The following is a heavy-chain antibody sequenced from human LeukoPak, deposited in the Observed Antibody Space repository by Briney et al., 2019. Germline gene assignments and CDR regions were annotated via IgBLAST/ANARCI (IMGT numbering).Heavy chain of an antibody. D-gene: IGHD4-17*01. Sequence: SETLSLTCTVSGGSISSSSYYWGWIHQPPGKGLEWIGSIYYSGSTYYNPSLKSRVTISVDTSKNQFSLKLSSVTAADTAVYYCARGPTVTPFDYWGQGTLVTVSS. CDR3: ARGPTVTPFDY. V-gene: IGHV4-39*07. CDR2: IYYSGST. CDR1: GGSISSSSYY. J-gene: IGHJ4*02.